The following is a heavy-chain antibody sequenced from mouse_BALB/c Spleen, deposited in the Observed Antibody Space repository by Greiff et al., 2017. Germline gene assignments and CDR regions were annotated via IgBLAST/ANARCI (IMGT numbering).Heavy chain of an antibody. CDR2: ISDGGSYT. D-gene: IGHD2-4*01. Sequence: EVKLMESGGGLVKPGGSLKLSCAASGFTFSDYYMYWVRQTPEKRLEWVATISDGGSYTYYPDSVKGRFTISRDNAKNNLYLQMSSLKSEDTAMYYCARVEITTDYYSMDYWGQGTSVTVSS. V-gene: IGHV5-4*02. CDR3: ARVEITTDYYSMDY. J-gene: IGHJ4*01. CDR1: GFTFSDYY.